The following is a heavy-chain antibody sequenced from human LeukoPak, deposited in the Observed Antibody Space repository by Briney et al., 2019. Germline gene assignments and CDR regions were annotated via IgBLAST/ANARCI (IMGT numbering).Heavy chain of an antibody. CDR1: GGSISSYY. CDR2: IYYSGST. Sequence: SETLSLTCTVSGGSISSYYWSWIRQPPGKGLEWIGYIYYSGSTNYNPSLKSRVTISVDTSKNQFSLKLSSVTAADTAVYYSARDSYSSSWPYYFDYWGQGTLVTVSS. D-gene: IGHD6-13*01. J-gene: IGHJ4*02. CDR3: ARDSYSSSWPYYFDY. V-gene: IGHV4-59*01.